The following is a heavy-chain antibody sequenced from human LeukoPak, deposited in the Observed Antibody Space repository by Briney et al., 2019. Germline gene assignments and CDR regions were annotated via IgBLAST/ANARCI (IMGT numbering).Heavy chain of an antibody. V-gene: IGHV3-64D*06. CDR3: LKDLYKGDSSSWYYFHY. D-gene: IGHD6-13*01. J-gene: IGHJ4*02. CDR2: ISANGGST. Sequence: GGSLRLSCAASGFTFSSYAMHWVRQAPGXGLEYLSPISANGGSTYYADSVKGRFTISRDNSRNTLYLQMSSLRAEDTAIYHCLKDLYKGDSSSWYYFHYWGQGTLVTVSS. CDR1: GFTFSSYA.